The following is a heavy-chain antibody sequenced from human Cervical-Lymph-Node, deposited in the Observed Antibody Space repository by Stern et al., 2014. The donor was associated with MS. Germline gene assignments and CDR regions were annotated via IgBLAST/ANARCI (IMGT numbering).Heavy chain of an antibody. V-gene: IGHV1-69*01. CDR3: ARDEIGQTTTHYYYYGMDV. CDR1: GGTFSSQA. D-gene: IGHD1-1*01. J-gene: IGHJ6*02. Sequence: QLVQSGAEVKKPGSSVKVSCKASGGTFSSQALSWVRQAPGQGLEWLGGIIPIFGAAHYAQKFQGRVTITADESTSTVYMELRGLRSDDTAVYYCARDEIGQTTTHYYYYGMDVWGQGTTVTVSS. CDR2: IIPIFGAA.